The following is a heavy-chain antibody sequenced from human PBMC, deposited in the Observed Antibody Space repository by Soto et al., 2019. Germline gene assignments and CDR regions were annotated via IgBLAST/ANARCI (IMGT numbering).Heavy chain of an antibody. Sequence: SETLSLTCTVSGGSISSSSYYWGWIRQPPGKGLEWIGSIYYSGSTYYNPSLKSRVTISVDTSKSQFSLKLSSVTAADTAMYYCARLGGESWELLRYYFDYWGQGTLVTVSS. J-gene: IGHJ4*02. V-gene: IGHV4-39*01. CDR2: IYYSGST. CDR3: ARLGGESWELLRYYFDY. CDR1: GGSISSSSYY. D-gene: IGHD1-26*01.